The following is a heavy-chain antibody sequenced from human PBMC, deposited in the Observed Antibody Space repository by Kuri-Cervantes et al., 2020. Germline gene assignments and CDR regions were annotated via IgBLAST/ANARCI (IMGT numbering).Heavy chain of an antibody. V-gene: IGHV3-13*01. J-gene: IGHJ4*02. D-gene: IGHD2-2*01. CDR2: IGTAGDT. CDR3: AREDCSSTSCYFDY. CDR1: GFTFSSYD. Sequence: GGSLRLSCAASGFTFSSYDMHWVRQATGKGLEWVSAIGTAGDTYYPGSVKGRFTISRENAKNSLYLQMNSLRAEDTAVYYCAREDCSSTSCYFDYWGQGTLVTVSS.